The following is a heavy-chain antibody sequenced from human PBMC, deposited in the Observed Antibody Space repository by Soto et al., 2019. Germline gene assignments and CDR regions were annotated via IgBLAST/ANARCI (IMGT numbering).Heavy chain of an antibody. J-gene: IGHJ3*02. CDR1: GYTFTSYG. CDR2: ISAYNGNT. D-gene: IGHD3-16*01. Sequence: ASVKVSCKASGYTFTSYGISWLRQAPGQGLEWMGWISAYNGNTNYAQKLQGRVTMTTDTSTSTAYMELRSLRSDDTAVYYCARDRFRYDAFDIWGQGTMVTVSS. CDR3: ARDRFRYDAFDI. V-gene: IGHV1-18*01.